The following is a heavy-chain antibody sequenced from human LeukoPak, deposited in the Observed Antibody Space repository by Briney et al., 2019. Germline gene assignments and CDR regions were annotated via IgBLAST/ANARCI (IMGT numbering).Heavy chain of an antibody. CDR2: ISSSSSYI. CDR1: GFTFSSYS. Sequence: AGGSLRLSCAASGFTFSSYSVNWVRQAPGKGLEWVSCISSSSSYIYYADSVKGRFTISRDNAKNSLYLQMNSLRAEDTAMYYCARIQSAYSYGYDPFDYWGQGTLVTVSS. CDR3: ARIQSAYSYGYDPFDY. J-gene: IGHJ4*02. D-gene: IGHD5-18*01. V-gene: IGHV3-21*01.